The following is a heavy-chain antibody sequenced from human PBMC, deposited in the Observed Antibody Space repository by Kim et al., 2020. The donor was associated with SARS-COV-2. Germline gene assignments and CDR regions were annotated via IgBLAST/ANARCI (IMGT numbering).Heavy chain of an antibody. CDR3: ARTELGYCSSTSCYNRNYYYYYMDV. D-gene: IGHD2-2*02. CDR1: GYTFTSYD. CDR2: MNPNSGNT. J-gene: IGHJ6*03. V-gene: IGHV1-8*01. Sequence: ASVKVSCKASGYTFTSYDINWVRQATGQGLEWMGWMNPNSGNTGYAQKFQGRVTMTSNTSISTAYMELSSLRSEDTAVYYCARTELGYCSSTSCYNRNYYYYYMDVWGKGTTVTVSS.